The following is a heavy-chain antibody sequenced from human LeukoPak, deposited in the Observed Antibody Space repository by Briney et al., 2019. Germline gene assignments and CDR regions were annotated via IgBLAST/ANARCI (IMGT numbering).Heavy chain of an antibody. J-gene: IGHJ4*02. CDR2: IYYSGST. CDR1: GGSISSGGYY. V-gene: IGHV4-31*03. CDR3: ARGLPYGDYYFDY. D-gene: IGHD4-17*01. Sequence: PSQTLSLTCTVSGGSISSGGYYWSWIRQHPGKGLERIGYIYYSGSTYYNPSLKSRVTISVDTSNNQFSLKLSSVTAADTAVYYCARGLPYGDYYFDYWGQGTLVTVSS.